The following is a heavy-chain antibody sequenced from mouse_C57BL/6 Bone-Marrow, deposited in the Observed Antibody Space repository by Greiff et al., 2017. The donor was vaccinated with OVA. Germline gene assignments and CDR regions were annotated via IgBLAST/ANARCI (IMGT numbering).Heavy chain of an antibody. J-gene: IGHJ2*01. Sequence: QVQLKQPGAELVKPGASVKMSCKASGYTFTSYWITWVKQRPGQGLEWIGDIYPGSGSTNYNEKFKSKATLTVDTSSSTAYMQLSSLTSEDSAVEYGAREVASTGEIGGYWGQGTTLTVSS. CDR2: IYPGSGST. CDR1: GYTFTSYW. V-gene: IGHV1-55*01. D-gene: IGHD5-1*01. CDR3: AREVASTGEIGGY.